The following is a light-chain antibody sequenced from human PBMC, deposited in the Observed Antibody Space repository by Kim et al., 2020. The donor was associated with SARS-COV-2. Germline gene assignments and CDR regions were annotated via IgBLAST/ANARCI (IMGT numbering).Light chain of an antibody. CDR2: TAS. CDR3: QTYSSAPPLT. V-gene: IGKV1-27*01. Sequence: DIQMTQSPSSLSASVGDRVTITCRASQAINNYLAWYQQKPGKVPKLLIYTASTLHSGVPSRFSGSGSETDFTLTISSLQPEDVATYYCQTYSSAPPLTFGGGTKVDIK. CDR1: QAINNY. J-gene: IGKJ4*01.